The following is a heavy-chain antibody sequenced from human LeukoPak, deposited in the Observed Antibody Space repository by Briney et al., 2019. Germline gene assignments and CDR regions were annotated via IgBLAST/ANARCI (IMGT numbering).Heavy chain of an antibody. D-gene: IGHD3-10*01. Sequence: PGGSLRLSCTASGLSCSDYSMNWVRQAPGKGLERVSYISSTGSPRHYAESVKGRFTISRENSKNMFCLEMNSLRADDTAVYYCAKKGVIMIRGYIDCWGQGTLVTVSS. CDR1: GLSCSDYS. V-gene: IGHV3-48*01. CDR3: AKKGVIMIRGYIDC. J-gene: IGHJ4*02. CDR2: ISSTGSPR.